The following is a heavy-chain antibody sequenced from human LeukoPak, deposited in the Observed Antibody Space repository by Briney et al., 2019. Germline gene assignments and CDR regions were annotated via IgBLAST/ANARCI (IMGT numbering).Heavy chain of an antibody. CDR1: GFTFSSYS. Sequence: GGSLRLSCAASGFTFSSYSMNWVRQAPGKGLEWVSSISSSSSYIYYADSVKGRFTISRDNAKDSLYLQMNSLRAEDTAVYYCARDYGLGLDDYWGQGTLVTVSS. V-gene: IGHV3-21*01. J-gene: IGHJ4*02. D-gene: IGHD3-16*01. CDR3: ARDYGLGLDDY. CDR2: ISSSSSYI.